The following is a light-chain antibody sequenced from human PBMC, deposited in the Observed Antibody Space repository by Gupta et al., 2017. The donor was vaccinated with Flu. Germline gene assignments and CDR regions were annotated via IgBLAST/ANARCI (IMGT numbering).Light chain of an antibody. CDR3: QHEGNSQIT. CDR2: GAS. Sequence: VLPQPPGTLSLSPGERATLSCRAGQTVTSRNLAWYQQKPGQAPRLLIYGASSRATGIPDRFSGSGSSTEFTLTISRREPEDSAVDYCQHEGNSQITFGQGTLLDIK. CDR1: QTVTSRN. V-gene: IGKV3-20*01. J-gene: IGKJ5*01.